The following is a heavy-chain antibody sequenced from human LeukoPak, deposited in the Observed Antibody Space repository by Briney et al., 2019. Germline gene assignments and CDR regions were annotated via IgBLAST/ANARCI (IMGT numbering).Heavy chain of an antibody. J-gene: IGHJ4*02. Sequence: PGGSLLLSCAASGFTFSSYEMNWVRQAPGKGLEWVSYISSSGSTIYYAASVKGRFTISRDNAKNSLYLQMKSLRAEDTAVYYCARRHYDILTGYDDYWGQGTPVTASS. D-gene: IGHD3-9*01. CDR3: ARRHYDILTGYDDY. V-gene: IGHV3-48*03. CDR1: GFTFSSYE. CDR2: ISSSGSTI.